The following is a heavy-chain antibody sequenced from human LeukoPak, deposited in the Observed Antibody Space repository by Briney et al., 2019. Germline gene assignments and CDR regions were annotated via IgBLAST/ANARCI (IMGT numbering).Heavy chain of an antibody. J-gene: IGHJ5*02. Sequence: GGSLRLSCAASGFIFDDYDISWVRQAPGKGLEWVAHINWNGGTIGYADSVKGRFTIARDNSKNTLYLQMNSLRAEDTAVYYCAKGRRYNILTGHYVSEVDPWGQGTLVTVSS. V-gene: IGHV3-20*04. CDR3: AKGRRYNILTGHYVSEVDP. D-gene: IGHD3-9*01. CDR1: GFIFDDYD. CDR2: INWNGGTI.